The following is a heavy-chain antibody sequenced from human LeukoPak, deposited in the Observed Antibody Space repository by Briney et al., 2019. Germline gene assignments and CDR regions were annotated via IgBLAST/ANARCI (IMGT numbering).Heavy chain of an antibody. V-gene: IGHV4-39*01. CDR2: IYYSGST. CDR3: ARRRQFDY. Sequence: SETLSLTCTVSGGSISSSSYYWVWIRQPPGKGLEWIGSIYYSGSTYYNPSLKSRVTISVDTSKNQFSLKLSSVTAADTAVYYCARRRQFDYWGQGTLVTVSS. CDR1: GGSISSSSYY. J-gene: IGHJ4*02.